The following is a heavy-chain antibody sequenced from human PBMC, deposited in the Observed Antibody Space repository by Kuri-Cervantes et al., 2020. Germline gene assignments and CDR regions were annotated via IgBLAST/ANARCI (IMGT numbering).Heavy chain of an antibody. CDR2: INPSGGST. D-gene: IGHD5-12*01. J-gene: IGHJ4*02. V-gene: IGHV1-46*01. Sequence: ASVKVSCKASGYTFTSYYMHWVRQAPGQGLEWMGIINPSGGSTSYAQKFQGRVTMTRDTSISTAYMELSRLRSDDTAVYYCASGEYSGYDYWGQGTLVTVSS. CDR1: GYTFTSYY. CDR3: ASGEYSGYDY.